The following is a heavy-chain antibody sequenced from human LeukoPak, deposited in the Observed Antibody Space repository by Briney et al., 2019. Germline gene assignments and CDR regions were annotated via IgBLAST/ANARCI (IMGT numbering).Heavy chain of an antibody. CDR2: IYWDDDK. J-gene: IGHJ4*02. V-gene: IGHV2-5*02. Sequence: SGPTLVNPTQTLTLTCTFSGFSLTTRGVGVGWIRQPPGKALEWLALIYWDDDKRYSPSLKSRLTITKDTSKNQVVLTMTNMDPVDAATYYCAHRTDLYSSSWYWGYWGQGTLVTVPS. CDR3: AHRTDLYSSSWYWGY. D-gene: IGHD6-13*01. CDR1: GFSLTTRGVG.